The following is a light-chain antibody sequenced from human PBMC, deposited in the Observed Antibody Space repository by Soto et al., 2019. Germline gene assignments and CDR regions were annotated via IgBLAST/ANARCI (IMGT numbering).Light chain of an antibody. V-gene: IGKV3-20*01. CDR2: GAS. Sequence: IVLTQSPGTLSLSPGERATLSCRASQSVSSSYLAWYQHKSGQAPRLLISGASSRATGIPDRFSGSGSGTDFTLTISRLEPEDFAVYYCQQYCSSPPGTFGQGTKVEIK. CDR3: QQYCSSPPGT. CDR1: QSVSSSY. J-gene: IGKJ1*01.